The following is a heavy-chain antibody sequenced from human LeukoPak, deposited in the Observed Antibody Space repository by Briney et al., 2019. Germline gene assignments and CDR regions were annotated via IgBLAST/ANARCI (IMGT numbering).Heavy chain of an antibody. D-gene: IGHD6-13*01. J-gene: IGHJ6*03. CDR1: GYRFTSYW. CDR3: ARQQVYGITAAGPAISYYYYYMDV. CDR2: IYPSDSDT. Sequence: GESLKVSCTGSGYRFTSYWIGWVRQMPGKGLEWMGIIYPSDSDTRYSPSFQGQVSISADKSISTAFLQWSSLKASDTAMYYCARQQVYGITAAGPAISYYYYYMDVWGKGTTVTISS. V-gene: IGHV5-51*01.